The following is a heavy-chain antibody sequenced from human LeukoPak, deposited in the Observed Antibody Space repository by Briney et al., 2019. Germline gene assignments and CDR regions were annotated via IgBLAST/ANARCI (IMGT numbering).Heavy chain of an antibody. CDR1: GFTFSTYW. Sequence: PGGSLRLSCAASGFTFSTYWMTCVRHAPGKGLEWVANIKPDGSEKYYVDSVKGRFTISRDNGKNSLYLQMDSLRAEDTAVYFCARGYSGFNSWGQGTLVTVPS. CDR3: ARGYSGFNS. V-gene: IGHV3-7*04. CDR2: IKPDGSEK. J-gene: IGHJ5*02. D-gene: IGHD5-12*01.